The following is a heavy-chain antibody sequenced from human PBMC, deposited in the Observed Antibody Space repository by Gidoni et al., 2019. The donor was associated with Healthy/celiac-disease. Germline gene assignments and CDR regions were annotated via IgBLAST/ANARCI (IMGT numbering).Heavy chain of an antibody. CDR2: IYYSGST. Sequence: QVQLQESGPGLVKPSATLSLTCTVSGGSISSYYWSWIRQPPGKGLEWIGYIYYSGSTNYNPSLKSRVTISVDTSKNQFSLKLSSVTAADTAVYYCAREGYGDRYFDLWGRGTLVTVSS. CDR3: AREGYGDRYFDL. V-gene: IGHV4-59*01. J-gene: IGHJ2*01. CDR1: GGSISSYY. D-gene: IGHD4-17*01.